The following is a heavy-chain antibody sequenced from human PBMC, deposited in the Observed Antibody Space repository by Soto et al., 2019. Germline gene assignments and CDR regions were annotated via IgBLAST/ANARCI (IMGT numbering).Heavy chain of an antibody. CDR3: AKMAAARHRGYFDY. J-gene: IGHJ4*02. Sequence: VQLVESGGGVVQPGRSLRLSCAASGFTFSSYGMHWVRQAPGKGLEWVAVISYDGSNKYYADSVKGRFTISRDNSKNTLYLQMNSLRAEDTAVYYCAKMAAARHRGYFDYWGQGTLVTVSS. V-gene: IGHV3-30*18. D-gene: IGHD6-13*01. CDR1: GFTFSSYG. CDR2: ISYDGSNK.